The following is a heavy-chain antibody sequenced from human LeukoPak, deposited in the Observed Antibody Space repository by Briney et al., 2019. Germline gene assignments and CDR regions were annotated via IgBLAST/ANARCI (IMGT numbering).Heavy chain of an antibody. CDR1: GGTFSSYA. D-gene: IGHD2-15*01. Sequence: SVTVPFTASGGTFSSYAISWVRQAPGQGLEWMGGIIPIFGTANYAQKFQGRVTITADESTSTAYMELSSLRSEDTAVYYCLCSGGSCYSPFVRNWFDPWGQGTLVTVSS. CDR2: IIPIFGTA. CDR3: LCSGGSCYSPFVRNWFDP. V-gene: IGHV1-69*13. J-gene: IGHJ5*02.